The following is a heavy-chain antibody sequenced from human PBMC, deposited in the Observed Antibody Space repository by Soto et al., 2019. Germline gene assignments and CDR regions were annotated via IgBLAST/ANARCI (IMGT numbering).Heavy chain of an antibody. J-gene: IGHJ4*01. CDR3: AKGLRFLEWLFDF. Sequence: GESLRLSCAASGFTFSSYAMSWVRQAPGKGLEWVSAISGSGGSTYYADSVKGRFTISRDNSKITLYLQMNSRRAEDSGVYYCAKGLRFLEWLFDFWGQGTLVTVSS. CDR2: ISGSGGST. CDR1: GFTFSSYA. V-gene: IGHV3-23*01. D-gene: IGHD3-3*01.